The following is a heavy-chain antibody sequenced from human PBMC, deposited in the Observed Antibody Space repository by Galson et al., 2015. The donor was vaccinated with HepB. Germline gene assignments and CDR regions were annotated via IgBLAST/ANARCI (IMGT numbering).Heavy chain of an antibody. CDR1: GFTASSHY. Sequence: SLRLSCAASGFTASSHYMSWVRQAPGKGLEWVSVIYSGGSTYYADSVKGRFTISRDNSKNTLYLQKNSLRAEDTAVYYCGRGWVRGVINWFDPWGQGTLGTVSS. CDR3: GRGWVRGVINWFDP. J-gene: IGHJ5*02. V-gene: IGHV3-66*01. D-gene: IGHD3-10*01. CDR2: IYSGGST.